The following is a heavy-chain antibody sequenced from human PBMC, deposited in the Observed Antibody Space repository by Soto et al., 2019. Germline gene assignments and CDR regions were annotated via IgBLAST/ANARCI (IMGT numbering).Heavy chain of an antibody. Sequence: SETLSLTCTVSGGSISSTNWWSWVRQPPGKGLEWIGEIYHSGSPNYNPSLKSRVTISVDKSKKQFSLKLSSVTAADTAVYYYARDILYFDFWGQGTLVTVSS. CDR2: IYHSGSP. J-gene: IGHJ4*02. V-gene: IGHV4-4*02. D-gene: IGHD2-2*02. CDR3: ARDILYFDF. CDR1: GGSISSTNW.